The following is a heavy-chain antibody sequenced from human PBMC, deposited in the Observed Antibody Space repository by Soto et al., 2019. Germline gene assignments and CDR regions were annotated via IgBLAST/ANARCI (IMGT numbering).Heavy chain of an antibody. V-gene: IGHV5-51*01. CDR3: ARHISIFGVVYVDGMDV. Sequence: GESLKISCKGSGYSFTSYWIGWVRQMPWKGLEWMGIIYPGDSDTRYSPSFQGQVTISADKSISTAYLQWSSLKASDTAMYYCARHISIFGVVYVDGMDVWGQGTTVTV. D-gene: IGHD3-3*01. CDR1: GYSFTSYW. CDR2: IYPGDSDT. J-gene: IGHJ6*02.